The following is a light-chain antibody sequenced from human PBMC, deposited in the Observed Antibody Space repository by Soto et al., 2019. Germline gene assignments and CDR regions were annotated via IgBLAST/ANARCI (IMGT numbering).Light chain of an antibody. CDR1: QSVSSSY. Sequence: EIVLTQSPGTLSLSPGERATLSCRASQSVSSSYLAWYQQKPGQAPRLLIYGASSRATGIPDRFSGSGSGTDFTLTISRLEPEDFAMYYCQQYGRSPALFTFVPGTKVDIK. CDR2: GAS. CDR3: QQYGRSPALFT. V-gene: IGKV3-20*01. J-gene: IGKJ3*01.